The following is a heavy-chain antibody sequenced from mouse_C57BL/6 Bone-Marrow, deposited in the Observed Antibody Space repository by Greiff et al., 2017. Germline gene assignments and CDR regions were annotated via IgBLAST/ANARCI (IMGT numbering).Heavy chain of an antibody. CDR2: IDPSDSYT. Sequence: QVQLQQPGAELVRPGTSVKLSCKASGYTFTSYWMHWVKQRPGQGLEWIGVIDPSDSYTNYNQKFKGKATLTVDTSSSTAYMQLSSLTSADSAFYYCARAGFAYWGQGTLVTVSA. CDR1: GYTFTSYW. V-gene: IGHV1-59*01. CDR3: ARAGFAY. J-gene: IGHJ3*01.